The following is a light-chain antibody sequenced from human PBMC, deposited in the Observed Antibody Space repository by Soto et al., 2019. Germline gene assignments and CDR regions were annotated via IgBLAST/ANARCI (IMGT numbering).Light chain of an antibody. V-gene: IGLV2-14*01. J-gene: IGLJ2*01. CDR1: SSDVGSYNY. CDR2: EVS. Sequence: QSALTQPASMSGSPGQSITISCTGTSSDVGSYNYVSWYQQHPGKAPKLIIYEVSNRPSGVSNRFSGSKSGNTASLTISGLQAEDDADYYCSSYTSISTLEIGGGTKLTVL. CDR3: SSYTSISTLE.